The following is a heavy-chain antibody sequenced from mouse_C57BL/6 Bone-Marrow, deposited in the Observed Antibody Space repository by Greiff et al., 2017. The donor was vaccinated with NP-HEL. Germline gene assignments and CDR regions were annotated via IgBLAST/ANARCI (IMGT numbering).Heavy chain of an antibody. Sequence: QVQLQQSGAELVKPGASVKISCKASGYAFSSYWMNWVKQRPGKGLEWIGQIYPGDGDTNYNGKFKGKATLTADKSSSTAYMQLSSLTSEDSAVYFCARAGYSNYYPWYFDVWGTGTTVTVSS. D-gene: IGHD2-5*01. CDR3: ARAGYSNYYPWYFDV. CDR2: IYPGDGDT. V-gene: IGHV1-80*01. J-gene: IGHJ1*03. CDR1: GYAFSSYW.